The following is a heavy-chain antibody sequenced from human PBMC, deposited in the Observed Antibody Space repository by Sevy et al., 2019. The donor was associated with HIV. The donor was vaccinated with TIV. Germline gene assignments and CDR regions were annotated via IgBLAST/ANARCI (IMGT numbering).Heavy chain of an antibody. D-gene: IGHD3-3*01. CDR2: IWYDGSNK. CDR3: ARAGETIFGVVTMPYYYYGMDV. J-gene: IGHJ6*02. V-gene: IGHV3-33*01. Sequence: GGSLRLSCAASGFTFSSYGMHWVRQAPGKGLEWVAVIWYDGSNKYYADSVKGRFTISRDNSKNTLYLQMNSLRVEDTAVYYCARAGETIFGVVTMPYYYYGMDVWGQGTTVTVSS. CDR1: GFTFSSYG.